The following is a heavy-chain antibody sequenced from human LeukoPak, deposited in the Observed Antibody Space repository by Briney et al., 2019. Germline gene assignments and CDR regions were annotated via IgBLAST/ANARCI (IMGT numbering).Heavy chain of an antibody. Sequence: SETLSLTCTVSGGSISSYYWSWIRQPPGKGLEWIGYIYYSGSTNYNPSLKSRVTISVDTSKNQFSLKLSSVTAADTAVYYCARGRSLPGIAVAGNFSFSDYWGQGTLVTVSS. CDR2: IYYSGST. CDR3: ARGRSLPGIAVAGNFSFSDY. V-gene: IGHV4-59*12. D-gene: IGHD6-19*01. J-gene: IGHJ4*02. CDR1: GGSISSYY.